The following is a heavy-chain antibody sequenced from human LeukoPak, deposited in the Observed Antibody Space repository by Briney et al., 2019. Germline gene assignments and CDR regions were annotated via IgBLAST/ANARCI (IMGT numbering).Heavy chain of an antibody. CDR2: ISSSSSSI. D-gene: IGHD5-18*01. J-gene: IGHJ4*02. V-gene: IGHV3-21*01. CDR1: GFTFNSYS. CDR3: ARDSGDIVETATMGSY. Sequence: GGSLRLSCAASGFTFNSYSMNRVRQAPRKGLEWVSSISSSSSSIYYADSVKGRFTTSRDNAKNSLYLQMNSLRAEDTAVYYCARDSGDIVETATMGSYWGQGTLVTVSS.